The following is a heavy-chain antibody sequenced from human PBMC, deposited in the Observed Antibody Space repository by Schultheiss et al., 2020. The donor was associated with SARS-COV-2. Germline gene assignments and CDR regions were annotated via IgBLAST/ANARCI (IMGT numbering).Heavy chain of an antibody. J-gene: IGHJ6*02. D-gene: IGHD6-13*01. CDR1: GFTFSSYW. Sequence: GESLKISCAASGFTFSSYWMHWVRQAPGKGLEWVSAISGSGGSTYYADSVKGRFTISRDNSKNTLYLQMNSLRAEDTAVYYCARGVVAAAGTHYYYYGMDVWGQGTTVTVSS. V-gene: IGHV3-23*01. CDR2: ISGSGGST. CDR3: ARGVVAAAGTHYYYYGMDV.